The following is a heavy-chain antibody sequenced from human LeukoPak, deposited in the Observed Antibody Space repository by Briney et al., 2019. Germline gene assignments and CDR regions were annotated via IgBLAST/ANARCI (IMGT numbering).Heavy chain of an antibody. J-gene: IGHJ6*03. CDR2: ISSSSSYI. CDR3: ARDLSVGGSYMDV. V-gene: IGHV3-21*01. Sequence: GGSLRLSCAASGFTFSSYSMNWVRQAPGKGLEWVSSISSSSSYIYYADSVKGRFTISRDNAKNSLYLQMNSLRAEDTAVYYCARDLSVGGSYMDVWGKGTTVTISS. CDR1: GFTFSSYS. D-gene: IGHD1-26*01.